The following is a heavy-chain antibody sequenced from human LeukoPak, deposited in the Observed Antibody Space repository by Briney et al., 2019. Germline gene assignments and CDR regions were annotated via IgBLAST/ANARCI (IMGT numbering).Heavy chain of an antibody. Sequence: ASVKVSCKASGYTFTGYYMHWVRQAPGQGLEWMGWINPNSGGTNYAQKFQGRVTMTRNTSISTAYMELSSLRSEDTAVYYCARDGTIVGTYYYYGMDVWGQGTTVTVSS. CDR1: GYTFTGYY. CDR2: INPNSGGT. D-gene: IGHD3-16*02. CDR3: ARDGTIVGTYYYYGMDV. J-gene: IGHJ6*02. V-gene: IGHV1-2*02.